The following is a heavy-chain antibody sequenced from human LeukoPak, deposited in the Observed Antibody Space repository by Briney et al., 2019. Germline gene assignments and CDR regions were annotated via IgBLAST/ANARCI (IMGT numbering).Heavy chain of an antibody. J-gene: IGHJ4*02. Sequence: PSETLSLTCAVYGGSFSGYYWSWIRQPPGKELEWIGEINHSGSTNYNPSLKSRVTISVDTSKNQFSLKLSSVTAADTAVYYCARSAEQQPAGYFDYWGQGTLVTVSS. V-gene: IGHV4-34*01. CDR3: ARSAEQQPAGYFDY. D-gene: IGHD6-13*01. CDR1: GGSFSGYY. CDR2: INHSGST.